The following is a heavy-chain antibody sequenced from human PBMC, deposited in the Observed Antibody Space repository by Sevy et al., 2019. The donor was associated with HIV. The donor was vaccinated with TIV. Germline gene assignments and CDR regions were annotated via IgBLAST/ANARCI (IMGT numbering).Heavy chain of an antibody. D-gene: IGHD6-19*01. V-gene: IGHV3-48*03. Sequence: GGSLRLSCAASGFTFSSYEMNWVRQAPGKGLEWVSYISSSGSTIYYADSVKGRFTISRDNAKNSLYLQMNSLRAEDTAVYYCARTPSGEWLALQHLDYWGQGTLVTVSS. J-gene: IGHJ4*02. CDR3: ARTPSGEWLALQHLDY. CDR1: GFTFSSYE. CDR2: ISSSGSTI.